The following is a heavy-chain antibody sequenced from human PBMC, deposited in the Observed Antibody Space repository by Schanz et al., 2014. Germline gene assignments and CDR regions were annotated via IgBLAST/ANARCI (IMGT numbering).Heavy chain of an antibody. CDR3: AGHTTGRYAYFYYGMDV. J-gene: IGHJ6*02. V-gene: IGHV3-48*01. D-gene: IGHD3-16*01. CDR2: ISSSSTI. CDR1: GFTFSSYS. Sequence: EVQLVESGGGLVQPGGSLRLSCAASGFTFSSYSMNWVRQAPGKGLEWVSYISSSSTIYYADSVKGRFTISRDNAKNSLYLQMNSLRAEDTAVYYCAGHTTGRYAYFYYGMDVWGQGTTVTVSS.